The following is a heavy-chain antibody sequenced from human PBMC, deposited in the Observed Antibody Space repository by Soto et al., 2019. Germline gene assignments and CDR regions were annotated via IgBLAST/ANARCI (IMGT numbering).Heavy chain of an antibody. D-gene: IGHD6-13*01. V-gene: IGHV1-2*04. CDR1: GYTFTGYY. J-gene: IGHJ4*02. CDR3: ARGIAAAGTGRFLGGY. CDR2: INPNSGGT. Sequence: GASVKVSCKASGYTFTGYYMHWVRQAPGQGLEWMGWINPNSGGTNYAQKFQGWVTMTRDTSISTAYMELSRLRSDDTAVYYCARGIAAAGTGRFLGGYWGQGTLVTVSS.